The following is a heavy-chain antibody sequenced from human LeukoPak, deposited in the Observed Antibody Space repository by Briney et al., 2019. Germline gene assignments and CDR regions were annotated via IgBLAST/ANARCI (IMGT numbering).Heavy chain of an antibody. J-gene: IGHJ6*02. Sequence: GGSLRLSCEASGFTFDDYAMYWVRQPPGKGLEWVAGISWSSGNIGYAESMKDRFTISRDNVKNSLYLQMNSLRAEDTALYFCAREAWRRVFYYGMDVWGQGTTVAVAS. CDR1: GFTFDDYA. V-gene: IGHV3-9*01. CDR2: ISWSSGNI. D-gene: IGHD5-12*01. CDR3: AREAWRRVFYYGMDV.